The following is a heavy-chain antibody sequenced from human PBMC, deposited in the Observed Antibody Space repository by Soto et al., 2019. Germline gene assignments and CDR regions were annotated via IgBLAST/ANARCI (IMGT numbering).Heavy chain of an antibody. Sequence: QLQLQESGSGLVETAQTLSLTCIVSGDSISSGGFPWTWIRQSTGKGLEWIGYVYRTGATSYNPSLESRASISVDTSRNQFSLKLISVTPADSAVYFCARDSYAMSSFALDVWGRGTAVTASS. D-gene: IGHD2-2*01. J-gene: IGHJ6*02. CDR2: VYRTGAT. CDR3: ARDSYAMSSFALDV. CDR1: GDSISSGGFP. V-gene: IGHV4-30-2*06.